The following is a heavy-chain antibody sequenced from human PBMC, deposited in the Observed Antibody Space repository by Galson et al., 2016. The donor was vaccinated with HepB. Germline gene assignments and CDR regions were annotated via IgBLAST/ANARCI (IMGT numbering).Heavy chain of an antibody. CDR1: GFVFSNFG. D-gene: IGHD1-1*01. Sequence: SLSLSCAASGFVFSNFGLSWVRQAPGKGLEWVASISTRRTTYSSDSVQGRFTISRDNSNNTLYLQMNGLRAEDTAVYYCAKERLVRRIFDHWGQGTLLTVSS. CDR3: AKERLVRRIFDH. J-gene: IGHJ4*02. V-gene: IGHV3-23*01. CDR2: ISTRRTT.